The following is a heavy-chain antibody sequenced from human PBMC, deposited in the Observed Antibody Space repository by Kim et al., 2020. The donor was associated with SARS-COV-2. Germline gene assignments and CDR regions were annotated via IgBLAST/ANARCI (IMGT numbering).Heavy chain of an antibody. CDR2: INSDGTSI. CDR1: GFSFSDYY. V-gene: IGHV3-11*01. J-gene: IGHJ4*02. Sequence: GGSLRLSCAASGFSFSDYYMSWIRQAPGKGLEWVAYINSDGTSIKYADSVNGRFTISRDNAKKSLSLQMNSLTPEDTAVYYCVREPNYWGQGILVTVSS. CDR3: VREPNY.